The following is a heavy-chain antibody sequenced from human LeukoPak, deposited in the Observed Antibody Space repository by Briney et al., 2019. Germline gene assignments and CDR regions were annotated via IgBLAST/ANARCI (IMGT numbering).Heavy chain of an antibody. V-gene: IGHV3-23*01. CDR1: GFTFSSYA. D-gene: IGHD3-3*01. CDR3: AKDNGRITIFGVVIMRFSYFDY. J-gene: IGHJ4*02. CDR2: ISGSGGST. Sequence: GRSLRLSCAASGFTFSSYAMSWVRQAPGKGLEWVSAISGSGGSTYYADSVKGRFTISRDNSKNTLYLQMNSLRAEDTAVYYCAKDNGRITIFGVVIMRFSYFDYWGQGTLVTVSS.